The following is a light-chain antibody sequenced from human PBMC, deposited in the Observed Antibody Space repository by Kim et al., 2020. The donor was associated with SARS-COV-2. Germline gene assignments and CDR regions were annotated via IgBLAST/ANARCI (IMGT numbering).Light chain of an antibody. V-gene: IGKV3-15*01. CDR3: QQYNNWPRT. Sequence: EIVMTQSPATLSVSPGERATLSCRASQGVSSNLAWYQQKPGQAPRLLISGASTRATGIPARFSGSGSGTEFTLTISSLQSEDFAVYYCQQYNNWPRTFGQGTKVDIK. CDR2: GAS. J-gene: IGKJ1*01. CDR1: QGVSSN.